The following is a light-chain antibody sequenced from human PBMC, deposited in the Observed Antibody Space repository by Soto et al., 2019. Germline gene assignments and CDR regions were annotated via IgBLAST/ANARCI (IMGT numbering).Light chain of an antibody. CDR1: QGISSY. CDR2: AAS. CDR3: QQYYSYPPT. V-gene: IGKV1-8*01. J-gene: IGKJ1*01. Sequence: AIRMTQSPSSFSASTGDRVTITCRASQGISSYLAWYQQKPGKAPKLLIYAASTLQSGVPSRFSGSGSGTHFTLAISCLQSEDFPTYYCQQYYSYPPTFGQGNKVEIK.